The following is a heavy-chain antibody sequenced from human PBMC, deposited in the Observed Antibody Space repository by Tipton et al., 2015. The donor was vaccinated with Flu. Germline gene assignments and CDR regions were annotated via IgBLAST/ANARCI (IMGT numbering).Heavy chain of an antibody. Sequence: TLSLTCAVYGGSFSGYYWSWIRQPPGKGLEWIGEINHSGSTNYNPSLKSRVTISVDTSKNQFSLKLSSVTAADTAVYYCAREPLPGYYYYMDVWGKGTTVTVSS. CDR2: INHSGST. J-gene: IGHJ6*03. V-gene: IGHV4-34*01. CDR3: AREPLPGYYYYMDV. CDR1: GGSFSGYY.